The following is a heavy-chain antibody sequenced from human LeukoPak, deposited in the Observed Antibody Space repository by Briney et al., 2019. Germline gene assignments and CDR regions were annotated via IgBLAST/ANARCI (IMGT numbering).Heavy chain of an antibody. CDR2: IYDSGST. Sequence: PSETLSLTCTVSGGSIRSSYYYWGWIRQPPGKGLEWIGSIYDSGSTYYNPSLKSRVTISVDTSKNQFSLKLSSVTAADTAVYYCATYCAGVTCYYAFDVWGQGTMVAVSS. V-gene: IGHV4-39*07. J-gene: IGHJ3*01. CDR1: GGSIRSSYYY. D-gene: IGHD2-15*01. CDR3: ATYCAGVTCYYAFDV.